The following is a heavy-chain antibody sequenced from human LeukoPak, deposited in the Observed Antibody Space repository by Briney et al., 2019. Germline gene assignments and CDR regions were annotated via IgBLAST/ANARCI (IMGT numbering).Heavy chain of an antibody. D-gene: IGHD6-19*01. J-gene: IGHJ4*02. CDR3: ARRSGYSSGWISEGDFDY. V-gene: IGHV3-30*03. Sequence: GGSLRLSCAASGFTFSSYGMHWVRQAPGKGLEWVAVISYDGSNKYYADSVKGRFTISRDNSKNTLYLQMNSLRAEDTAVYYCARRSGYSSGWISEGDFDYWGQGTLVTVSS. CDR1: GFTFSSYG. CDR2: ISYDGSNK.